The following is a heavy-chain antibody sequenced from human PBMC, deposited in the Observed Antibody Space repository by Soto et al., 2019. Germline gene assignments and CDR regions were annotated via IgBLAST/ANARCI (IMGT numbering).Heavy chain of an antibody. CDR3: AGTRGYCSGGSCPTVVDY. J-gene: IGHJ4*02. V-gene: IGHV4-59*01. Sequence: NPSETLSLTCTVSGGSISSYYWSWIRQPPGKGLEWIGYIYYSGSTNYNPSLKSRVTISVDTSKNQFSLKLSSVTAADTAVYYCAGTRGYCSGGSCPTVVDYWGQRTPVTVSS. CDR2: IYYSGST. D-gene: IGHD2-15*01. CDR1: GGSISSYY.